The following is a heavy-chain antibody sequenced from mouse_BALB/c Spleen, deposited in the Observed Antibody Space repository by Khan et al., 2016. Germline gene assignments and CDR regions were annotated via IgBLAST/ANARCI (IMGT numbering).Heavy chain of an antibody. CDR3: KVITVVAHFDV. D-gene: IGHD1-1*01. V-gene: IGHV14-4*02. CDR1: GFNIKDYY. J-gene: IGHJ1*01. Sequence: VQLQQSGAELVRSGASVKLSCTASGFNIKDYYMHWVKQRPEQGLEWIGWIDPENGDTEYVPKFPGKATMTADTSSNTAYLQLSSLTSEDTAVYYCKVITVVAHFDVWGAGTTVTVSS. CDR2: IDPENGDT.